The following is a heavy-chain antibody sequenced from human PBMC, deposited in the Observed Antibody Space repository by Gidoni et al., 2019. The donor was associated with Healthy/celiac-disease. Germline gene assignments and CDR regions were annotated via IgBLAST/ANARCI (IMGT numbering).Heavy chain of an antibody. J-gene: IGHJ4*02. CDR2: ISWNSGSI. Sequence: EVQLVASGGGLVQPGRSLRLSCAASGFTFDDYAMHWVRQAPGKGLEWVSGISWNSGSIGYADSVKGRFTISRDNAKNSLYLQMNSLRAEDTALYYCAKDIGSSGYYGLRDWGQGTLVTVSS. CDR3: AKDIGSSGYYGLRD. D-gene: IGHD3-22*01. V-gene: IGHV3-9*01. CDR1: GFTFDDYA.